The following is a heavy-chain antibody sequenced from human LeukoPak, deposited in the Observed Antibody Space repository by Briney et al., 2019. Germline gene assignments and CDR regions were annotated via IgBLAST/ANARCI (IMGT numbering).Heavy chain of an antibody. V-gene: IGHV4-39*07. CDR3: AREWQYQFDY. CDR2: VYHSGIT. J-gene: IGHJ4*02. D-gene: IGHD2/OR15-2a*01. Sequence: SETLSLTCTVPGDSITNTNYYWAWIRQSPGEGLEWIGSVYHSGITYYTPSLKSRVSISVDTSKNQSSLKVTSVTASDTAVYYCAREWQYQFDYWGQGSLVTVSS. CDR1: GDSITNTNYY.